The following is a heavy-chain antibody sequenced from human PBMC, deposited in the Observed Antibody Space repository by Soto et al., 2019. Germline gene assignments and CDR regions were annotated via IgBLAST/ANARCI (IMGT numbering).Heavy chain of an antibody. J-gene: IGHJ4*02. Sequence: GGSLRLSCAASGFTFSSYGMRWVRQAPGKGLEWVAVISYDGSNKYYADSVKGRFTISRDNSKNTLYLQMNSLRAEDTAVYYCAKDHKEHYDFWSGYYTGVFDYWGQGTLVTVSS. CDR1: GFTFSSYG. V-gene: IGHV3-30*18. CDR3: AKDHKEHYDFWSGYYTGVFDY. CDR2: ISYDGSNK. D-gene: IGHD3-3*01.